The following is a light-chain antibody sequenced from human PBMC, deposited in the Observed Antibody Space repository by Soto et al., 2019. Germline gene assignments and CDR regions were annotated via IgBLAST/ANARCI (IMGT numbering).Light chain of an antibody. CDR3: QQSFSSPPWT. CDR1: QNIKTY. Sequence: DLQFLQSPSSLSASASESFTISCRATQNIKTYKHWYQQKPGKAPTLLIYAASSLHSGVPSRFSGSGSGTDFTLTISSLQPEDFATYYCQQSFSSPPWTFGQGTKVDIK. J-gene: IGKJ1*01. CDR2: AAS. V-gene: IGKV1-39*01.